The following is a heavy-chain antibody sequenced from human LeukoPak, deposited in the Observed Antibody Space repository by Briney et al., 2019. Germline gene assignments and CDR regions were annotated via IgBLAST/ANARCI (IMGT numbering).Heavy chain of an antibody. D-gene: IGHD2-21*02. V-gene: IGHV3-48*03. J-gene: IGHJ4*02. CDR1: GFTLSSHE. CDR2: ISDVGRSNI. CDR3: ARETPNCGGDCFYY. Sequence: GGSLRLSCAASGFTLSSHEINWGRQAPGKGVEWVSYISDVGRSNIYFADSVQRRFTLSRDNANNSLYLQMNSLRAEDTAVYYCARETPNCGGDCFYYWGQGTLVTVSS.